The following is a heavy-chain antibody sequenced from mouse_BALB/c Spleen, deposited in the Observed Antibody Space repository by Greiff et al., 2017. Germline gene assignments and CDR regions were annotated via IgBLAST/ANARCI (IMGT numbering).Heavy chain of an antibody. CDR2: IYPGSGST. CDR1: GYTFTSYW. CDR3: TRWLLDAMDY. D-gene: IGHD2-3*01. J-gene: IGHJ4*01. Sequence: LQQPGSELVRPGASVKLSCKASGYTFTSYWMHWVRQRPGQGLEWIGNIYPGSGSTNYDEKFKSKATLTVDTSSSTAYMQLSSLKSEDSAVYYCTRWLLDAMDYWGQGTSVTVSS. V-gene: IGHV1S22*01.